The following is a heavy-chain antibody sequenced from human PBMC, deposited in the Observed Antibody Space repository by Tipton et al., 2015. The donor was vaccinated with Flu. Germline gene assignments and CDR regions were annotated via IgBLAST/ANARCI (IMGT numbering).Heavy chain of an antibody. J-gene: IGHJ4*02. V-gene: IGHV4-61*01. D-gene: IGHD2-2*01. CDR2: IYYSGST. CDR3: ARHIGYCSSTSCYAGSYYFDY. CDR1: GGSVSSGSYY. Sequence: TLSLTCTVSGGSVSSGSYYWSWIRQPPGKGLEWIGYIYYSGSTNYNPSLKSRVTISVDTSKNQFSLKLSSVTAADTAVYYCARHIGYCSSTSCYAGSYYFDYWGQGTLVTVSS.